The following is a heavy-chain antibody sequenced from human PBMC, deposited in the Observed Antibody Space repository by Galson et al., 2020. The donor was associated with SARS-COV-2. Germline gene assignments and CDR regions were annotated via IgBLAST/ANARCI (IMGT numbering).Heavy chain of an antibody. CDR1: GYSFTSYW. CDR2: IYPGYSDT. Sequence: GESLKTSCKGSGYSFTSYWIGRVRQMPGKGLEWMGIIYPGYSDTRYSPSFQGQVTIPADKSISAAYLQWSSLKASDTAMYYCASVEYRGSYYYFDYWGQGSLVTVSS. D-gene: IGHD1-26*01. V-gene: IGHV5-51*01. J-gene: IGHJ4*02. CDR3: ASVEYRGSYYYFDY.